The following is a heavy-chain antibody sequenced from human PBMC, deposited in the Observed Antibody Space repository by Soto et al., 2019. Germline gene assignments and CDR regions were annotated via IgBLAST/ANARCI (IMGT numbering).Heavy chain of an antibody. D-gene: IGHD1-26*01. Sequence: ASVKVSCKASGYTFTSYGISWVRQAPGQGLEWMGWINPNSGGTNYAQKFQGWVTMTRDTSISTAYMQLSSLTSEDTAVYYCARDDSGFSGSHYIDYFNYWGQGALVTVSS. V-gene: IGHV1-2*04. CDR2: INPNSGGT. J-gene: IGHJ4*02. CDR1: GYTFTSYG. CDR3: ARDDSGFSGSHYIDYFNY.